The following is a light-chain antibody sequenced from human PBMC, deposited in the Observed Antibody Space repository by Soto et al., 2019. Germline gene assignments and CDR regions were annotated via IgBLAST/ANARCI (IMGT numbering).Light chain of an antibody. CDR1: QSVSSN. CDR2: GAS. J-gene: IGKJ5*01. V-gene: IGKV3-15*01. CDR3: QQYNNGPPIT. Sequence: EIVMTKSPATLSVSPGERATLSCRASQSVSSNLAWYQQKPGQAPRLLIYGASTRATGISARFSGSGSGTEFTLTISSLQSEDFAVYYCQQYNNGPPITFGQGTRLEIK.